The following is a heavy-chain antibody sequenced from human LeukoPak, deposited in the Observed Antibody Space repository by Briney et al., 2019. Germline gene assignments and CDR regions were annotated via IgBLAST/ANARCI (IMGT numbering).Heavy chain of an antibody. V-gene: IGHV4-39*01. Sequence: SETLSLTCSVSGGSISSSRYYWGWIRQPPGKGLEWIGSIYYSGSTYYNPSLKSRVTISVDTSKNQFSLRLSSVTAADTAVDYCAALDTQFDPWGQGTLVTVSS. CDR2: IYYSGST. J-gene: IGHJ5*02. CDR3: AALDTQFDP. CDR1: GGSISSSRYY.